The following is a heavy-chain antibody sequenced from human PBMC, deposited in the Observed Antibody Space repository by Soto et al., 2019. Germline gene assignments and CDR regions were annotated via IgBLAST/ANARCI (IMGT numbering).Heavy chain of an antibody. CDR1: GGSFSGYY. CDR2: INHSRST. J-gene: IGHJ4*02. V-gene: IGHV4-34*01. Sequence: QVQLQQWGAGLLKPSETLSLTCAVYGGSFSGYYWSWIRQPPGKGLEWIGEINHSRSTNYNPSLKSRVTISVDTSKNQFSLKLSSVTAADTAVYYCARAGKARIGYWGQGTLVTVSS. CDR3: ARAGKARIGY. D-gene: IGHD6-6*01.